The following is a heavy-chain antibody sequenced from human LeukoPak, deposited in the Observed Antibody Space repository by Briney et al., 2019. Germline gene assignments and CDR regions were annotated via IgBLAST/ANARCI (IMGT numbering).Heavy chain of an antibody. CDR1: GYTFTSYY. D-gene: IGHD3-22*01. CDR3: ARATMIVVAPDY. Sequence: ASVKVSCKASGYTFTSYYMHWVRQAPGQELEWMGIINPSGGSTSYAQKFQGRVTMTRDTSTSTVYMELSSLRSEDTAVYYCARATMIVVAPDYWGQGTLVTVSS. V-gene: IGHV1-46*03. J-gene: IGHJ4*02. CDR2: INPSGGST.